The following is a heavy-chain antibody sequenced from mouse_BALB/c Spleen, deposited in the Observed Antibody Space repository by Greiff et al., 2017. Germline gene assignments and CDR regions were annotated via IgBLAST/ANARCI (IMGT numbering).Heavy chain of an antibody. CDR2: IDPYNGGT. D-gene: IGHD2-4*01. V-gene: IGHV1S135*01. J-gene: IGHJ2*01. CDR3: AREGVYDYDNYFDY. Sequence: VQLKESGPELVKPGASVKVSCKASGYAFTSYNMYWVKQSHGKSLEWIGYIDPYNGGTSYNQKFKGKATLTVDKSSSTAYMHLNSLTSEDSAVYYCAREGVYDYDNYFDYWGQGTTLTVSS. CDR1: GYAFTSYN.